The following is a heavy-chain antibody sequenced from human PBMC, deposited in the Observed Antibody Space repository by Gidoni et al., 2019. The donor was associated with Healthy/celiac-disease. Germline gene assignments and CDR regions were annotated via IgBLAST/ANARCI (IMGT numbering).Heavy chain of an antibody. J-gene: IGHJ4*02. D-gene: IGHD5-18*01. V-gene: IGHV3-49*03. CDR3: PRGGGGAMVFLFDY. Sequence: EVQLVEAGGGLVQPGRYLRLSCAAPGFTFGAYAMSWFRPAPGKGLEWVGFIRSTAYGRATEYAASMKGRFTISRDDSKSIAYLQLNSLKTEDTAVYYCPRGGGGAMVFLFDYWGQGTLVTVSS. CDR2: IRSTAYGRAT. CDR1: GFTFGAYA.